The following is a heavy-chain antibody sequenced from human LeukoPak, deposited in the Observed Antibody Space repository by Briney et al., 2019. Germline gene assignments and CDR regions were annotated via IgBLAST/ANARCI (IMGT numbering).Heavy chain of an antibody. D-gene: IGHD2-21*02. V-gene: IGHV4-59*08. CDR3: VGTYCGGDCYAMYAFDF. Sequence: SETLSLTCSVSGDSIYNYYWSWIRQPPGKGLEWIGYIYYNGSTNYNPSLKSRVTFSVDTSRSQFALRLSSVTAADTAVYYCVGTYCGGDCYAMYAFDFWGQGTVVSVSS. CDR2: IYYNGST. CDR1: GDSIYNYY. J-gene: IGHJ3*01.